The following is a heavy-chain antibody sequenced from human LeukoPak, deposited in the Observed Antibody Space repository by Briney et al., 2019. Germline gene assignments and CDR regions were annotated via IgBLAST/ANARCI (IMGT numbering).Heavy chain of an antibody. D-gene: IGHD2-2*01. CDR2: ISGSGGST. CDR1: GFTFSSYA. J-gene: IGHJ4*02. V-gene: IGHV3-23*01. Sequence: PGGSLRLSCAASGFTFSSYAMSGVRQAPGKGLEWVSAISGSGGSTYYADSVKGRFTISRDNSKDTLYLQMNSLRAEDTAVYYCARQDIVVVPAAPYFDYWGQGTLVTVSS. CDR3: ARQDIVVVPAAPYFDY.